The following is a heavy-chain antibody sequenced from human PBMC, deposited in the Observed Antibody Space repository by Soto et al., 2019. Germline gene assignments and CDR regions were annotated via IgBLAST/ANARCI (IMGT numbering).Heavy chain of an antibody. D-gene: IGHD1-26*01. J-gene: IGHJ4*02. CDR2: IVVGSGNT. CDR1: GFTFTSSA. CDR3: AALLVGATTGVDY. Sequence: QMQLVQSGPEVKKPGTSVEVSCKASGFTFTSSAVQWVRQARGQRLEWIGWIVVGSGNTNYAQKFQERVTITRDMSTSTAYMELSSLRSEDTAVYYCAALLVGATTGVDYWGQGTLVTVSS. V-gene: IGHV1-58*01.